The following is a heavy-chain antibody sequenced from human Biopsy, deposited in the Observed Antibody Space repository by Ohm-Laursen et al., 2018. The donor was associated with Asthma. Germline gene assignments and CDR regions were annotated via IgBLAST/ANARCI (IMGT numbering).Heavy chain of an antibody. V-gene: IGHV3-30*03. Sequence: SLRLSCSASGFTFSSYGMHWVRQAPGKGLEWVACISYDGSNKYYADSVKGRSTISRDNSKNTLYLQMNSLRAEDTAVYYCARTFHFWSPYHAEHYQLWGQGTLVTVSS. CDR1: GFTFSSYG. CDR2: ISYDGSNK. D-gene: IGHD3-3*02. CDR3: ARTFHFWSPYHAEHYQL. J-gene: IGHJ1*01.